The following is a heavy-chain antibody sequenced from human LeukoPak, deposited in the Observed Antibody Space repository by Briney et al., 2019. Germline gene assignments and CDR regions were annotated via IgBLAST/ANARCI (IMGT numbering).Heavy chain of an antibody. D-gene: IGHD3-16*02. V-gene: IGHV3-7*01. CDR3: ARGSMHIYHLYTDY. CDR1: GFTFSSDW. J-gene: IGHJ4*02. Sequence: PGGSLRLSCAASGFTFSSDWMSWFRQAPGQGLEWVASIKQDGSERYYVDSVKGRFTISRDNAKNSLFLQLSSLRVEDTAVYYCARGSMHIYHLYTDYWGQGTLVTVSS. CDR2: IKQDGSER.